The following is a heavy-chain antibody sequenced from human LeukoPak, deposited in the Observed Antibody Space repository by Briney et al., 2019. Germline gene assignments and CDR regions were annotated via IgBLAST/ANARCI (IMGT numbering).Heavy chain of an antibody. D-gene: IGHD3-22*01. J-gene: IGHJ3*01. CDR2: INPNSGGT. Sequence: ASVKVSCKASGYTFTSYSMHWVRQAPGQGLEWMGWINPNSGGTNYAQKFQGRVTMTRDTSISTAYMELSRLRSDDTAVYYCARDRAYYDSSGYWFNWGQGTMVTVSS. V-gene: IGHV1-2*02. CDR3: ARDRAYYDSSGYWFN. CDR1: GYTFTSYS.